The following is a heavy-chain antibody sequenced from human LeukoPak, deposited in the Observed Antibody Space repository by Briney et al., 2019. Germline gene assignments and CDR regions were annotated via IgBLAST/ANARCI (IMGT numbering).Heavy chain of an antibody. CDR2: INHSGST. J-gene: IGHJ3*02. CDR1: GGSFSGYY. Sequence: PPETLSLTCAVYGGSFSGYYWGWIRQPPGKGLEWIGEINHSGSTNYNPSLKSRVTISVDTSKNQFSLKLSSVTAADTAVYYCARSSSGWDDAFDIWGQGTMVTVSS. CDR3: ARSSSGWDDAFDI. D-gene: IGHD6-19*01. V-gene: IGHV4-34*01.